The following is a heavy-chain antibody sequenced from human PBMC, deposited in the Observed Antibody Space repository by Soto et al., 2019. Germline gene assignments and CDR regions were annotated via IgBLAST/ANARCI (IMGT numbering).Heavy chain of an antibody. CDR1: GGSVSSNSAA. J-gene: IGHJ6*02. V-gene: IGHV6-1*01. Sequence: SQTLSLTCAISGGSVSSNSAAWNWIRQSPSRGLEWLGRTYYRPKWYNDYAVSVKSRITINPDTSKNQFSLQLNSVTPEDTAVYYCARDQMSTPAAAGYYGMDVWGQGTTVTVAS. D-gene: IGHD6-13*01. CDR2: TYYRPKWYN. CDR3: ARDQMSTPAAAGYYGMDV.